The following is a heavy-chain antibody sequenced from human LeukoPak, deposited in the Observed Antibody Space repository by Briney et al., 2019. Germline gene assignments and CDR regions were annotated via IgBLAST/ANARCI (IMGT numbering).Heavy chain of an antibody. D-gene: IGHD2-15*01. CDR3: AKWGLYCSGGSCYNY. J-gene: IGHJ4*02. Sequence: PGGSLRLSCAASGFTFSSYGMSWVRQAPGKGLEWVSAISGSGGSTYYADSVKGRFTISRDNSKNTLYLQMNSLRAEDTAVYYCAKWGLYCSGGSCYNYWGQGTLATVSS. V-gene: IGHV3-23*01. CDR1: GFTFSSYG. CDR2: ISGSGGST.